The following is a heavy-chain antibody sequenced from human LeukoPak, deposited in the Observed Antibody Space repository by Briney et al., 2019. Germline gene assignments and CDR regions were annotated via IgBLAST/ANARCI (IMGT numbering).Heavy chain of an antibody. CDR2: IKQDGTEK. D-gene: IGHD3-16*02. CDR1: GFTFSSYW. CDR3: ATTRVWGNYRYFDY. Sequence: GGSLRLSCAASGFTFSSYWMSWVRRAPGKGLEWVANIKQDGTEKYYMDSMKGRFTISRDNAKNSLYPQMSSLRAEDTAVYHCATTRVWGNYRYFDYWGQGTLVTVSS. V-gene: IGHV3-7*01. J-gene: IGHJ4*02.